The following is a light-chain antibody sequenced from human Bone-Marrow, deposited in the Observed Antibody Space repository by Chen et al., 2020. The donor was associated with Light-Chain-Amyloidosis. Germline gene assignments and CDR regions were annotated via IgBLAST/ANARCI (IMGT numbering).Light chain of an antibody. Sequence: QTVVTQEPSFSVSPGVTVTLTCGLRSGSVSTDYYPSWYQQTPGQAPRTLIYNTDTRSSGVPDRLSGSILGNKAALTISGAQADDESDYYCGLYLGSGVWVFGGGTKLTVL. CDR1: SGSVSTDYY. CDR3: GLYLGSGVWV. J-gene: IGLJ3*02. V-gene: IGLV8-61*01. CDR2: NTD.